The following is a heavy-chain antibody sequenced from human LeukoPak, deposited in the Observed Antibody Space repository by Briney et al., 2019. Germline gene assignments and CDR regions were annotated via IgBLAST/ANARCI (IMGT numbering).Heavy chain of an antibody. D-gene: IGHD2-15*01. CDR2: IKQDGSEK. Sequence: PGGSLRLSCAASGFTFSSYWMSWVRQAPGKGLEWVANIKQDGSEKYYVDSVKGRFTISRDNAKNSLYLQMNSLRAEDTAVYYCAREAGCSGGSCYFDYWGQGTLVTVSS. J-gene: IGHJ4*02. CDR1: GFTFSSYW. V-gene: IGHV3-7*01. CDR3: AREAGCSGGSCYFDY.